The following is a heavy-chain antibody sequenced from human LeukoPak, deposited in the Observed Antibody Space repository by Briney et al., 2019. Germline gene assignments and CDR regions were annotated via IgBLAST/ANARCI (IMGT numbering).Heavy chain of an antibody. CDR3: ARDVGKRGYSGYDLLDY. V-gene: IGHV3-7*01. Sequence: GGSPRLSCAASGFTFSSYWMSWVRQAPGKGLEWVANIKQDGSEKYYVDSVKGRFTISRDNAKNSLYLQMNSLRAEDTAVYYCARDVGKRGYSGYDLLDYWGQGTLVTVSS. J-gene: IGHJ4*02. D-gene: IGHD5-12*01. CDR2: IKQDGSEK. CDR1: GFTFSSYW.